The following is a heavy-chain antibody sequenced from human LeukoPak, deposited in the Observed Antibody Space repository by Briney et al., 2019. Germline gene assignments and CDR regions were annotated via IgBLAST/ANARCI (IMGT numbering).Heavy chain of an antibody. CDR3: ARVRFGELLDPTPYGMDV. Sequence: ASLKVSCKASGYTFTSYGISWVRQAPGQRLEWMGWISAYNGNTNYAQKLQGRVTMTTDTSTSTAYMELRSLRSDDTAVYYCARVRFGELLDPTPYGMDVWGQGTTVTVSS. V-gene: IGHV1-18*01. J-gene: IGHJ6*02. D-gene: IGHD3-10*01. CDR2: ISAYNGNT. CDR1: GYTFTSYG.